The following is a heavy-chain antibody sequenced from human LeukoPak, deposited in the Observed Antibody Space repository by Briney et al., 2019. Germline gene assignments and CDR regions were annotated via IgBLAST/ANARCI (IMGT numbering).Heavy chain of an antibody. Sequence: SETLSLTCTVSGGSISSSSYYWGWIRQPPGKGLEWIGSIYYSGSTYYNPSPKSRVTISVDTSKNQFSLKLSSMTAADTAVYYCARRAYCSSTGCYWNDYWGQGTLVTVSS. D-gene: IGHD2-2*01. CDR2: IYYSGST. CDR1: GGSISSSSYY. CDR3: ARRAYCSSTGCYWNDY. J-gene: IGHJ4*02. V-gene: IGHV4-39*01.